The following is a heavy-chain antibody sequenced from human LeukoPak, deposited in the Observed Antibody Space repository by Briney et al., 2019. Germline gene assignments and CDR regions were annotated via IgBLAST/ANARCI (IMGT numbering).Heavy chain of an antibody. V-gene: IGHV3-21*01. J-gene: IGHJ1*01. Sequence: GGSLRLSCAASGFTFSIYSMNWVRQAPGKGLEWVSSITSTSSYIFYAESVKGRFTISRDNAKNSLYLQMNSLRGEDTAVYYCATLGGGNSDWGQGTLVSVSS. CDR2: ITSTSSYI. CDR1: GFTFSIYS. D-gene: IGHD4-23*01. CDR3: ATLGGGNSD.